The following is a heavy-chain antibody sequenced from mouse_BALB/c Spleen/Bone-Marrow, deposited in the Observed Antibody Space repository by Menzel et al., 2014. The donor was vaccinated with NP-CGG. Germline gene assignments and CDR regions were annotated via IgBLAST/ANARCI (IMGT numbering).Heavy chain of an antibody. J-gene: IGHJ1*01. CDR1: GFTFNTYA. V-gene: IGHV10-1*02. Sequence: VQLQQSGGGLVQSKGSLKLSCAASGFTFNTYAMNWVRQAPGKGLEWAARIRSKSNNDATYYADSVKDRFTISRDDSQSMLYLQMNNLKTEDTAMYYCVRQGDGYYNWYFDVWGAGTTVTVSS. CDR3: VRQGDGYYNWYFDV. D-gene: IGHD2-3*01. CDR2: IRSKSNNDAT.